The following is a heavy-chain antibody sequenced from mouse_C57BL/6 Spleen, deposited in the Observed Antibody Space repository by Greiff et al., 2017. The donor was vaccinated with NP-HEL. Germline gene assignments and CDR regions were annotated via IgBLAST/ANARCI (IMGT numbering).Heavy chain of an antibody. CDR2: IRSGGSYT. CDR1: GFTFSSYG. D-gene: IGHD3-3*01. CDR3: ARLGDLSWFAY. Sequence: EVMLVESGGDLVKPGGSLKLSCAASGFTFSSYGMSWVRQTPDKRLEWVATIRSGGSYTYYPDSVKGRFTISRDNAKNTLYLQMSSLKSEDTAMYYCARLGDLSWFAYWGQGTLVTVSA. V-gene: IGHV5-6*02. J-gene: IGHJ3*01.